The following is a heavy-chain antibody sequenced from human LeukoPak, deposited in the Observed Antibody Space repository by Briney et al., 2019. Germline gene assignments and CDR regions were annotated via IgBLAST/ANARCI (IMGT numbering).Heavy chain of an antibody. J-gene: IGHJ4*02. CDR3: AREIIGGASFLDY. D-gene: IGHD1-26*01. Sequence: PGGSLRLSCAASGFTFSSYGMHWVRQAPGKGLERVANIKEDATAKFYLDSVEGRFTISRDNANNALYLQTNGLRAEDTAVYYCAREIIGGASFLDYWGQGILVTVSS. V-gene: IGHV3-7*01. CDR1: GFTFSSYG. CDR2: IKEDATAK.